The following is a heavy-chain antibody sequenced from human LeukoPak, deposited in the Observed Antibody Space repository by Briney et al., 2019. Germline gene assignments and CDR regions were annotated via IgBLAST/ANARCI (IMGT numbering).Heavy chain of an antibody. Sequence: SETLSLTCAVYGGSFSGYYWSWIRQPPGKGLEWIGEINHSGSTNYNPSLKSRVTISVDTSKNQFSLKLSSVIAADTAVYYCASLGSGSYSRKNWYFDLWGRGTLVTVSS. CDR1: GGSFSGYY. J-gene: IGHJ2*01. CDR2: INHSGST. CDR3: ASLGSGSYSRKNWYFDL. D-gene: IGHD3-10*01. V-gene: IGHV4-34*01.